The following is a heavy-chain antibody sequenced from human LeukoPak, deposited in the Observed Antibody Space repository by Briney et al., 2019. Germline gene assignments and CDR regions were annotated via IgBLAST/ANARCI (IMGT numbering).Heavy chain of an antibody. J-gene: IGHJ6*03. CDR2: IYTSGST. CDR1: GGSISSYY. CDR3: ARWGYYDFWSGRLPYYYYMDV. Sequence: SETLSLTCTVSGGSISSYYWSWIRQPAGKGLEWIGRIYTSGSTNYNPSLKSRVTMSVDTSKNQFSLKLSSVTAADTAVYYCARWGYYDFWSGRLPYYYYMDVWGKGTTVTVSS. D-gene: IGHD3-3*01. V-gene: IGHV4-4*07.